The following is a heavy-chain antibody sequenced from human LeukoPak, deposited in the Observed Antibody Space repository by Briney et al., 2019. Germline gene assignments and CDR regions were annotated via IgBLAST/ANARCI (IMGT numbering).Heavy chain of an antibody. CDR1: GGSISGYY. CDR3: ATAGRDRSSRYYGMDV. V-gene: IGHV4-59*08. D-gene: IGHD6-13*01. J-gene: IGHJ6*02. CDR2: IYYSGST. Sequence: SETLSLTCTVSGGSISGYYWSWIRQPPGQGLEWIGYIYYSGSTDYNPSLKSRVTISVDTSKNQFSLKLSSVTAAETAVYYCATAGRDRSSRYYGMDVWGQGTTVTVSS.